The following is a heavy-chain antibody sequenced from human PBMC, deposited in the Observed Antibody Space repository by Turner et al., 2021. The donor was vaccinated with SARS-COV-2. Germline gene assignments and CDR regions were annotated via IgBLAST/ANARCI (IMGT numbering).Heavy chain of an antibody. CDR2: ISFDGSNK. Sequence: QVQLVESGGGVVQPGRSLILSCAASGFTFSRYGMHWVRQAPGKGLEWVAVISFDGSNKYYADSAKGRFTISRDNSKNTLYLQMNSLRAEDTAVYYCANLWFGELFDYWGQGTLVTVSS. D-gene: IGHD3-10*01. CDR3: ANLWFGELFDY. V-gene: IGHV3-30*18. CDR1: GFTFSRYG. J-gene: IGHJ4*02.